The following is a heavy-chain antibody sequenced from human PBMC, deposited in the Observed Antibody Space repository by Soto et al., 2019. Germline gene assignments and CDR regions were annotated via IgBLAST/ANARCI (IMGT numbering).Heavy chain of an antibody. J-gene: IGHJ5*02. CDR1: GFTFSSYA. Sequence: GGSLRLSCAASGFTFSSYAMHWVRQAPGKGLEWVAVISYDGSNKYYADSVKGRFTISRDNSKNTLYLQMNSLRAEDTAVYYCARDGREQYYDFWSGYSNWFDPWGQGTRVTVSS. V-gene: IGHV3-30-3*01. CDR3: ARDGREQYYDFWSGYSNWFDP. D-gene: IGHD3-3*01. CDR2: ISYDGSNK.